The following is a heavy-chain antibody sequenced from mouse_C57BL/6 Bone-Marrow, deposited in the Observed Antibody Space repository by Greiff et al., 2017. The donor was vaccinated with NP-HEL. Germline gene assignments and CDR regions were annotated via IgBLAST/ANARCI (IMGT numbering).Heavy chain of an antibody. CDR1: GYAFSSSW. CDR2: IYPGDGDT. Sequence: QVQLQQSGPELVKPGASVKISCKASGYAFSSSWMNWVKQRPGKGLEWIGRIYPGDGDTNYNGKFKGKATLTADKSSSTAYMQLSSLTSEDSAVYFCARWEWLRYGYFDVWGTGTTVTVSS. CDR3: ARWEWLRYGYFDV. D-gene: IGHD2-2*01. J-gene: IGHJ1*03. V-gene: IGHV1-82*01.